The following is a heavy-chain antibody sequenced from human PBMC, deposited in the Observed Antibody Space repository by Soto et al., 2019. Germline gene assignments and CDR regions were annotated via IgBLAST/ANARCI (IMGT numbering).Heavy chain of an antibody. V-gene: IGHV1-3*01. CDR3: ARGVWFGANYGVDV. CDR2: INAGNGNT. J-gene: IGHJ6*02. D-gene: IGHD3-10*01. CDR1: GYTFTNYA. Sequence: GASVKVSCKSSGYTFTNYAMHCVRQAPGQRLEWMGWINAGNGNTKYSQKFQGRVTITRDTSASTAYMELNSLKIEDTAVYYCARGVWFGANYGVDVWGQGTTVTVSS.